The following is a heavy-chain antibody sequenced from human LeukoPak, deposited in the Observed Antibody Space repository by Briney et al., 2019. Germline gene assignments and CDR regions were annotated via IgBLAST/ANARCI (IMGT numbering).Heavy chain of an antibody. Sequence: TGGSLRLSSAASGFTFSSYTMSWVRQAPGKGLEWVSTITTSDGNTYYADSVKGRFTVSRDNSKNTLFLQMNSLRAEDTAVYYCAKDGGLWVSAHWGDSWGRGTLVTVSS. CDR3: AKDGGLWVSAHWGDS. D-gene: IGHD7-27*01. V-gene: IGHV3-23*01. CDR1: GFTFSSYT. CDR2: ITTSDGNT. J-gene: IGHJ4*02.